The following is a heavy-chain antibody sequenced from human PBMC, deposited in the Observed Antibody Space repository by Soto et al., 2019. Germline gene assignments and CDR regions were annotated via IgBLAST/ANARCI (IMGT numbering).Heavy chain of an antibody. J-gene: IGHJ4*02. CDR2: INNDRSTT. CDR3: VRGYSGTYRIDY. CDR1: GFTFSSYW. D-gene: IGHD1-26*01. Sequence: LRLSCAASGFTFSSYWLHWVRQAPGKGLVWVSRINNDRSTTTYADSVKGRFTISRDAAKNTLYLEMNSLRAEDTAVYYCVRGYSGTYRIDYWGQGTPVTVSS. V-gene: IGHV3-74*01.